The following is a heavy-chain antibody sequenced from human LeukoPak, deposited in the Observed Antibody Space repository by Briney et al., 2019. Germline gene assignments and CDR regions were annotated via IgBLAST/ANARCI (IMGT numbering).Heavy chain of an antibody. J-gene: IGHJ4*02. CDR1: GYTFTGYY. CDR2: IIPIFGTA. D-gene: IGHD3-10*01. Sequence: SVKVSCKASGYTFTGYYMHWVRQAPGQGLEWMGGIIPIFGTANYAQKFRGRVTITADKSTRTAYMELSSLRSEDTAVYYCARDPGGSGSYYKDYWGQGTLVTVSS. V-gene: IGHV1-69*06. CDR3: ARDPGGSGSYYKDY.